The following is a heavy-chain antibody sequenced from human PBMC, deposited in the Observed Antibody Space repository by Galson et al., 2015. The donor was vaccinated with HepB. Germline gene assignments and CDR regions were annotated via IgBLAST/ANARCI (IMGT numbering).Heavy chain of an antibody. Sequence: SLRLSCAASGFTFDDYAMHWVRQAPGKGLEWVSGISWNSGSIGYADSVKGRFTISRDNAKNSLYLQMNSLRAEDTALYYCAKAGAPVVPAAIRAPQYYFDYWGQGTLVTVSS. CDR3: AKAGAPVVPAAIRAPQYYFDY. CDR2: ISWNSGSI. J-gene: IGHJ4*02. V-gene: IGHV3-9*01. D-gene: IGHD2-2*01. CDR1: GFTFDDYA.